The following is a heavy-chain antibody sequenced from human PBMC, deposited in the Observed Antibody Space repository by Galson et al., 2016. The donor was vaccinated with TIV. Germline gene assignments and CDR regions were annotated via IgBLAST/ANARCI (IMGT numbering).Heavy chain of an antibody. CDR3: AKDPGAAARGYYMHV. CDR1: GFTFSNYG. D-gene: IGHD6-13*01. J-gene: IGHJ6*03. V-gene: IGHV3-30*02. Sequence: SLRLSCAASGFTFSNYGMHWVRQAPGKGLEWVAFIWNDGNKKYSADSVKGRFTVSRDNSKSTLYLQMDSLRAEDTAVYYCAKDPGAAARGYYMHVWGQGTTVTVSS. CDR2: IWNDGNKK.